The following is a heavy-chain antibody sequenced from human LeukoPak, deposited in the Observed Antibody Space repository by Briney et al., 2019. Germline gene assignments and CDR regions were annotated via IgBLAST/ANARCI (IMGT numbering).Heavy chain of an antibody. CDR3: ARAGFTFSDYFGSFFDY. Sequence: GALRLSCAASGFTFSSYSMNWVRQAPGKGLGWVSHISSSSSTIYYADSVKGRFTISRDNAKNSLYLQMNSLRAEDTAVYYCARAGFTFSDYFGSFFDYWGQGTLVTVSS. D-gene: IGHD3-10*01. CDR1: GFTFSSYS. J-gene: IGHJ4*02. V-gene: IGHV3-48*01. CDR2: ISSSSSTI.